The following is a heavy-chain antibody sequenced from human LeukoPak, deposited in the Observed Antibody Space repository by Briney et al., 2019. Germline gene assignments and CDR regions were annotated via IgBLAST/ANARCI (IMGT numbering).Heavy chain of an antibody. CDR3: ALVVVPAAILSGWFDP. D-gene: IGHD2-2*02. CDR1: GGTFNIYA. Sequence: ASVKVSYKASGGTFNIYAISWVRQAPGQGLEWMGRIIPILGIANYTQKFQGRVTITADKSTSTAYMELSSLRSEDTAVYYCALVVVPAAILSGWFDPWGQGTLVTVSS. J-gene: IGHJ5*02. V-gene: IGHV1-69*04. CDR2: IIPILGIA.